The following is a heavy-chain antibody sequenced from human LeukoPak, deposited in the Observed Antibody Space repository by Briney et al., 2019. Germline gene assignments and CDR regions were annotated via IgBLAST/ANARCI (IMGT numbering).Heavy chain of an antibody. J-gene: IGHJ6*03. CDR1: GYTFAIYW. CDR2: MYPGDSDT. CDR3: ARVVGGGPRYYHVDV. D-gene: IGHD2-21*01. V-gene: IGHV5-51*01. Sequence: GESLKISCKGSGYTFAIYWIAWVRQMPGKGLECMGIMYPGDSDTRYSPSFQGQVTISADKSIGTAYLQWSSLKASDAAMYYCARVVGGGPRYYHVDVWGKGTTVTVSS.